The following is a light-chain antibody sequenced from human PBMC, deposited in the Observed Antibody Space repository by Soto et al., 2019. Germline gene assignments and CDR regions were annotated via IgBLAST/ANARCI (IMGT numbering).Light chain of an antibody. CDR1: QSVSSSY. V-gene: IGKV3D-20*02. CDR2: GAP. J-gene: IGKJ1*01. Sequence: EIVLTQSPGTLSLSPGERATLSCRASQSVSSSYLAWYQQKPGQAPRLLIYGAPSRASGIPDRFSGSGSGTDFTLTISSLEPEDFAVYYCQQRSNWTWTFGQGTKVDIK. CDR3: QQRSNWTWT.